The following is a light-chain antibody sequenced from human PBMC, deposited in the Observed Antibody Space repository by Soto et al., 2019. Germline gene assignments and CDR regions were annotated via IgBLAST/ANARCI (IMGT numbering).Light chain of an antibody. J-gene: IGKJ1*01. CDR2: QTS. CDR1: QNINTR. Sequence: EMVWTQSPATLYSFPGDRVTLSCRARQNINTRMAWYQHRPGQAPRLLIYQTSIRAAGIPARFSASGSGTDFTLTISGVQPEDFPLDYCHRRQSGPRTFGQGTKVHI. CDR3: HRRQSGPRT. V-gene: IGKV3-11*01.